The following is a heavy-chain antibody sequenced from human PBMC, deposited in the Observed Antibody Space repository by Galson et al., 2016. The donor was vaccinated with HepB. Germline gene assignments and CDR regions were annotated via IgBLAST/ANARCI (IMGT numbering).Heavy chain of an antibody. V-gene: IGHV4-31*03. Sequence: TLSLTCTVSGGSISSRGYYWSWIRQHPGKGLEWIGYIYHSGGTYYNPSLQSRLTISLDTSKNHFSLKLDSVTAADTAVYYCAGYEVVSFDYWGQGTLVTVSS. CDR3: AGYEVVSFDY. J-gene: IGHJ4*02. D-gene: IGHD2-15*01. CDR2: IYHSGGT. CDR1: GGSISSRGYY.